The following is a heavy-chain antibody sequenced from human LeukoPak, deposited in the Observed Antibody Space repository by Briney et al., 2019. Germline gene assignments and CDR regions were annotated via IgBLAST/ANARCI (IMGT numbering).Heavy chain of an antibody. CDR1: GFTFSDYY. J-gene: IGHJ2*01. V-gene: IGHV3-11*04. CDR3: ARDATSISASGGYFDL. CDR2: VTGASTTM. D-gene: IGHD6-6*01. Sequence: KPGGSLRLSCAASGFTFSDYYMAWIRQAPGEGLTWISYVTGASTTMYYADSVKGRFTISRDNAKNLLCLQMDSLRAEDTAVYYCARDATSISASGGYFDLWGRGTLVTVSS.